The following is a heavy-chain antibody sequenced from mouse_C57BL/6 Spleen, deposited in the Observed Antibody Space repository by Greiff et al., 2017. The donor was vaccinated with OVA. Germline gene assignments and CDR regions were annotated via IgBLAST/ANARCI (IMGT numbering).Heavy chain of an antibody. J-gene: IGHJ3*01. Sequence: VQVVESGPGLVAPSQSLSITCTVSGFSLTSYGVSWVRQPPGKGLEWLGVIWGDGSTNYHSALISRLSISKDNSKSQVFLKLNSLQTDDTATYYCAKPGRYDYEAWFAYWGQGTLVTVSA. CDR1: GFSLTSYG. D-gene: IGHD2-4*01. CDR2: IWGDGST. CDR3: AKPGRYDYEAWFAY. V-gene: IGHV2-3*01.